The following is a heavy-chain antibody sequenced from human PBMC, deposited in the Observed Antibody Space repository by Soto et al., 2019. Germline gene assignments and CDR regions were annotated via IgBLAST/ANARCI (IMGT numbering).Heavy chain of an antibody. V-gene: IGHV1-8*01. D-gene: IGHD2-2*01. Sequence: ASVKVSCKASGYTFTSCDINWVRQATGQGLEWMGWMNPNSGNTGYAQKFQGRVTMTRNTSISTAYMELSSLRSEDTAVYYCAKGTRVVVPADDAFDIWGQGTMVTVSS. CDR2: MNPNSGNT. J-gene: IGHJ3*02. CDR3: AKGTRVVVPADDAFDI. CDR1: GYTFTSCD.